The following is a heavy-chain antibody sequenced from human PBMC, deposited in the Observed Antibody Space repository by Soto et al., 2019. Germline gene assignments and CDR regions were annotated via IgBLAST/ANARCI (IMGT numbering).Heavy chain of an antibody. CDR1: GFTFSDYY. V-gene: IGHV3-11*01. J-gene: IGHJ6*03. D-gene: IGHD3-9*01. CDR2: ISSSGSTI. Sequence: GGSLRLSCAASGFTFSDYYMSWIRQAPGKGLEWVSYISSSGSTIYYADSVKGRFTISRDNAKNSLYLQMNSLRAEDTAVYYCAREMLYFDWLQRPSVYYYYMDVWGKGTTVTVS. CDR3: AREMLYFDWLQRPSVYYYYMDV.